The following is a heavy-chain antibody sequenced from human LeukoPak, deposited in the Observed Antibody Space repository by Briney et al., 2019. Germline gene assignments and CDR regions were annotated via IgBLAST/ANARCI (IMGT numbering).Heavy chain of an antibody. Sequence: SETLSLTCTVSGGSVSNSLYYWSWIRQPPGTGLEWIGYIYYSGSTNYNPSLKSRVTISVDTSKNQFSLKLSSVTPADTAVYYCARVLSGNYYDSSGYHYYFDYWGQGTLVTVSS. J-gene: IGHJ4*02. CDR2: IYYSGST. D-gene: IGHD3-22*01. V-gene: IGHV4-61*01. CDR3: ARVLSGNYYDSSGYHYYFDY. CDR1: GGSVSNSLYY.